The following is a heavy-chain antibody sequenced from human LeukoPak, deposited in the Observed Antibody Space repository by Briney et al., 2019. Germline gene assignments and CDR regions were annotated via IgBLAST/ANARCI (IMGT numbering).Heavy chain of an antibody. V-gene: IGHV1-69*06. CDR2: IIPIFGTA. CDR3: ARVQYARGNRWYYYGSGSYYNANWFDP. Sequence: RASVKVSCKASGGTLSSYAISWVRQAPGQGLEWMGGIIPIFGTANYAQKFQGRVTITADKSTSTAYMELRSLRSDDTAVYYCARVQYARGNRWYYYGSGSYYNANWFDPWGQGTLVTVSS. D-gene: IGHD3-10*01. CDR1: GGTLSSYA. J-gene: IGHJ5*02.